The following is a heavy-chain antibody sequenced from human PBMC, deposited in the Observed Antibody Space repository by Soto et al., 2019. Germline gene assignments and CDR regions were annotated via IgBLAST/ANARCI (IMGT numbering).Heavy chain of an antibody. CDR3: ARDTRRGGLRYFQH. J-gene: IGHJ1*01. CDR2: ISSSGSTI. CDR1: GFTFSDYY. D-gene: IGHD2-2*01. V-gene: IGHV3-11*01. Sequence: GGSLRLSCAASGFTFSDYYMSWIRQAPGKGLEWVSYISSSGSTIYYADSVKGRFTISRDNAKNSLYLQMNSLRAEDTAVYYCARDTRRGGLRYFQHWGQATLVTVSS.